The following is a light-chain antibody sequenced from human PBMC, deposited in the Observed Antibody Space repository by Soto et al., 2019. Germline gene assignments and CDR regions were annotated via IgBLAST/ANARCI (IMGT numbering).Light chain of an antibody. CDR3: QQYNNWPPT. J-gene: IGKJ1*01. CDR2: GAS. Sequence: EIVMTQSPATLSVYPGERATLSCGASQSVSSNLAWYQQKPGQAPRLLIYGASTRATGIPARFSGSGSGTEFTLTISSLQSEDFAVYYCQQYNNWPPTFGQGTKV. V-gene: IGKV3-15*01. CDR1: QSVSSN.